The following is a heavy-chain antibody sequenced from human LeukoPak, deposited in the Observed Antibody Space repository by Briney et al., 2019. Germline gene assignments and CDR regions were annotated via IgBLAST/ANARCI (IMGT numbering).Heavy chain of an antibody. J-gene: IGHJ6*03. CDR3: ARDHRGGVGYMDV. D-gene: IGHD2-8*02. CDR2: IYYSGST. CDR1: GGSISSSSYY. V-gene: IGHV4-39*07. Sequence: PSETLSLTCTVSGGSISSSSYYWGWIRQPPGKGLEWIGSIYYSGSTYYNPSLKSRVTISVDTSKNQSSLKLSSVTAADTAVYYCARDHRGGVGYMDVWGKGTTVTVSS.